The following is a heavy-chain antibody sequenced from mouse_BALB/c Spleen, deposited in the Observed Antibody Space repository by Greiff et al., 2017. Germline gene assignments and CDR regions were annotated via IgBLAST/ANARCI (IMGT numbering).Heavy chain of an antibody. V-gene: IGHV2-6-2*01. CDR1: GFSLTSYG. D-gene: IGHD5-1*01. CDR2: IWSDGST. Sequence: QVQLKESGPDLVAPSQSLSITCTVSGFSLTSYGVHWVRQPPGKGLEWLVVIWSDGSTTYNSALKSRLSISKDNSKSQVFLKMNSLQTDDTAMYYCARHTYPLKAMDYWGQGTSVTVSS. J-gene: IGHJ4*01. CDR3: ARHTYPLKAMDY.